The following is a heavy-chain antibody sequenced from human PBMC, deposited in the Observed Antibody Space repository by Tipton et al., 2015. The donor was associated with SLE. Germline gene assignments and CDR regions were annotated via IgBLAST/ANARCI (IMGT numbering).Heavy chain of an antibody. V-gene: IGHV4-39*07. Sequence: TLSLTCTVSGGSISSSSYYWGWIRQPPGKGLGWIGNIYYSGSTYYNPSLKSRVTISVDTSKNQFSLKLSSVTAADTAVYYCARGGGKADAFDIWGQGTMVTVSS. CDR2: IYYSGST. D-gene: IGHD3-16*01. CDR3: ARGGGKADAFDI. CDR1: GGSISSSSYY. J-gene: IGHJ3*02.